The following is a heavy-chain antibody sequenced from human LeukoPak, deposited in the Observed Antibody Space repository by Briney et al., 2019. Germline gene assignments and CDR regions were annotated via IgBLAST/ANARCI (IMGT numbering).Heavy chain of an antibody. CDR1: GGSISSYY. CDR3: ASVSGIAVAGKMPEGYFQH. Sequence: SETLSLTCTVSGGSISSYYWSWIRQPPGKGLEWIGYIYYSGSTNYNPSLKSRVTISVDTSKNQFSLKLSSVTAADTAVYYCASVSGIAVAGKMPEGYFQHWGQGTLVTVSS. D-gene: IGHD6-19*01. CDR2: IYYSGST. V-gene: IGHV4-59*08. J-gene: IGHJ1*01.